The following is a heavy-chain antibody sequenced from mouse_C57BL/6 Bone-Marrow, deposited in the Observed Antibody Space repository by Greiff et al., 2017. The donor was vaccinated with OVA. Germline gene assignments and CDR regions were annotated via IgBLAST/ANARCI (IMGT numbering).Heavy chain of an antibody. CDR1: GYTFTSYW. CDR3: ARGLRDYDGSSYDWYFDV. V-gene: IGHV1-55*01. CDR2: IYPGSGST. D-gene: IGHD1-1*01. Sequence: VQLQQPGAELVKPGASVKMSCKASGYTFTSYWITWVKQRPGQGLEWIGDIYPGSGSTNYNEKFKSKATLTVDTSSSTAYMQLSSLTSEDSAVYYCARGLRDYDGSSYDWYFDVWGTGTTVTVSS. J-gene: IGHJ1*03.